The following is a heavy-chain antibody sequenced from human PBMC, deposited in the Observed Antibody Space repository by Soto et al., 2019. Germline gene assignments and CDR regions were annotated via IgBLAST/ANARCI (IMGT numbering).Heavy chain of an antibody. Sequence: SETLSLTCTVSGGSINSNNYYWAWIRQPPGKGLAWIASIYYDGSTYYNPSLKSRVSISVDTSKNHFSLKLSSATAADTAVYYCAKVVVAATRHTDFDSWGQGTPVTVSS. CDR2: IYYDGST. CDR3: AKVVVAATRHTDFDS. V-gene: IGHV4-39*02. D-gene: IGHD2-15*01. J-gene: IGHJ4*02. CDR1: GGSINSNNYY.